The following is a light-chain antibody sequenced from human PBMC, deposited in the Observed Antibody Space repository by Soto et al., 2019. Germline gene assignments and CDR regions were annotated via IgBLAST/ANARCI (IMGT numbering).Light chain of an antibody. Sequence: EIVLTQSPATLTLSPGERATLSCRASQSVSSYLAWYQQKPGQAPRLLIYDASNRATGIPARFSGSGSGTEFTLTISSLQSEDFAVYYCQHYYNWPLTFGGGTKVDIK. J-gene: IGKJ4*01. V-gene: IGKV3-11*01. CDR3: QHYYNWPLT. CDR1: QSVSSY. CDR2: DAS.